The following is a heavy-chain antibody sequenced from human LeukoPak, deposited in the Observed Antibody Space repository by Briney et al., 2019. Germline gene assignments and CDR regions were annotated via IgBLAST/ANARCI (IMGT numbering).Heavy chain of an antibody. J-gene: IGHJ6*03. CDR2: ISSSGSTI. CDR1: GFTFSDYY. Sequence: GGSLRLSCAASGFTFSDYYMSWIRQAPGKGLEWVSYISSSGSTIYYADSVKGRFTISRDNAKNSLYLQMNSLRAEDTAVYYCARRSRVVVPAATGPGYYYYMDVWGKGTTVTVSS. CDR3: ARRSRVVVPAATGPGYYYYMDV. D-gene: IGHD2-2*01. V-gene: IGHV3-11*04.